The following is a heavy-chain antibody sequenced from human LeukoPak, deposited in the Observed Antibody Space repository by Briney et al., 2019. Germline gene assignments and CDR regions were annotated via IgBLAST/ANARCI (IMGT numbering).Heavy chain of an antibody. CDR1: GGSISTYY. CDR2: IYYSGST. J-gene: IGHJ4*02. CDR3: ARQTLTYYYGSSGYSEGAYFDY. V-gene: IGHV4-59*08. D-gene: IGHD3-22*01. Sequence: PSETLSLTCTVSGGSISTYYWSWIRQPPGKGLEWIGYIYYSGSTNYTPSLKSRVTISVDTSKNQFSLKLSSVPAADTALYDCARQTLTYYYGSSGYSEGAYFDYGGQGTLGTVSA.